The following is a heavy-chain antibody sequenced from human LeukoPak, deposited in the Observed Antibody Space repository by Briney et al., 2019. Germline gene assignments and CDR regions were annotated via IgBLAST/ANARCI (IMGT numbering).Heavy chain of an antibody. V-gene: IGHV1-69*04. CDR3: ARLGLYSSSSEPGG. CDR2: IIPILGIA. Sequence: SVKVSCKASGGTFSSYAISWVRQAPGQGLEWMGRIIPILGIANYAQKFQGRVTITADKSTSTAYMELSSLRSEDTAVYYCARLGLYSSSSEPGGWGQGTLVTVSS. J-gene: IGHJ4*02. D-gene: IGHD6-6*01. CDR1: GGTFSSYA.